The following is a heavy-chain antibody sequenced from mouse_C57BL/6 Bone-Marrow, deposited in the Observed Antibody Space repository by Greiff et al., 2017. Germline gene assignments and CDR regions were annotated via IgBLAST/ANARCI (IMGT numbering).Heavy chain of an antibody. D-gene: IGHD1-1*02. Sequence: VQLVESGPGLVAPSQSLSITCTVSGFSLTSYGVDWVRQPPGKGLEWLGVIWGGGSTNYNSALMSRLSISKVNAKSHGFLIMNSLQTDDTAMYYCARHQVGGFAYWGQGTLVTVSA. CDR3: ARHQVGGFAY. CDR2: IWGGGST. CDR1: GFSLTSYG. V-gene: IGHV2-9*01. J-gene: IGHJ3*01.